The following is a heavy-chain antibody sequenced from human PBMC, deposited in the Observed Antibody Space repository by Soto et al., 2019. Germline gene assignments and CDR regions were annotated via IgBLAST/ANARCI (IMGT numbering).Heavy chain of an antibody. CDR1: GGSISTNNW. CDR2: IYQSGST. V-gene: IGHV4-4*02. J-gene: IGHJ6*02. Sequence: QVQLQESGPGLVKPSGTLSLTCAVSGGSISTNNWWSWVRQPPGKGLEWIGEIYQSGSTNYNPSLQSRLTISVDNSKNQFSLKLSSVTAADTAVYYCARSLSHYYGLDVWGQGTTVTVSS. CDR3: ARSLSHYYGLDV.